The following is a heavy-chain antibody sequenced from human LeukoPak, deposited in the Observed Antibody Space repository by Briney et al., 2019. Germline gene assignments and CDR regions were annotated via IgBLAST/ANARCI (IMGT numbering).Heavy chain of an antibody. V-gene: IGHV3-48*03. CDR2: VSSSGSTI. D-gene: IGHD3-10*02. CDR1: EFTFSSYA. Sequence: GGSLRLSCAASEFTFSSYAMSWVRQAPGKGLEWVSYVSSSGSTIYYADSVKGRFTISRDNAKNSLYLQMNSLRAEDTAVYYCAELGITMIGGVWGKGTTVTISS. CDR3: AELGITMIGGV. J-gene: IGHJ6*04.